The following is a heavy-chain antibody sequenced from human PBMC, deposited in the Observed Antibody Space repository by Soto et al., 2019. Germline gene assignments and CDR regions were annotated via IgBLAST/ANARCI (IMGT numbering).Heavy chain of an antibody. CDR3: AGDPDIHYNDSHASSYP. CDR1: GGTFSTYT. V-gene: IGHV1-69*08. CDR2: IIPIIGII. D-gene: IGHD3-16*01. J-gene: IGHJ5*02. Sequence: QVQLVQSGAEVKKPGSSVKVSCKASGGTFSTYTITWVRQAPGHGLEWMGRIIPIIGIINYAQKFQGRVTISADKFSGTSDMELNGLRADDTAVYYCAGDPDIHYNDSHASSYPWGHGTLVTVSA.